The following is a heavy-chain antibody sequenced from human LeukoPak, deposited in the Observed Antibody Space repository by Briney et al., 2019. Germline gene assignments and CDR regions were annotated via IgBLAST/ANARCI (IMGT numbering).Heavy chain of an antibody. CDR2: ISYDGSNK. CDR1: GFTFSSYG. Sequence: GGSLRLSCAASGFTFSSYGMHWVRQAPGKGLEWVAVISYDGSNKYYADSVKGRFTISRDNSKNTLYLQMNSLRAEDTAVYYCAKDLEVPYYFDYWGQGTLVTVSS. V-gene: IGHV3-30*18. J-gene: IGHJ4*02. CDR3: AKDLEVPYYFDY.